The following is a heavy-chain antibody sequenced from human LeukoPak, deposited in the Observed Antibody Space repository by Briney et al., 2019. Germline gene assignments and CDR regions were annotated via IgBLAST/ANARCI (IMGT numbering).Heavy chain of an antibody. CDR1: GFTFDDYG. CDR2: ISWNSGVI. CDR3: ARDNTLNYDFWSGYRYYFDY. V-gene: IGHV3-9*01. Sequence: PGGSLRLSCAASGFTFDDYGMHWVRHAPGKGLEWVSGISWNSGVIGYADSVKGRFTFSRDNAKNSLYLQMNSLRVEDTALYYCARDNTLNYDFWSGYRYYFDYWGQGTLVTVSS. D-gene: IGHD3-3*01. J-gene: IGHJ4*02.